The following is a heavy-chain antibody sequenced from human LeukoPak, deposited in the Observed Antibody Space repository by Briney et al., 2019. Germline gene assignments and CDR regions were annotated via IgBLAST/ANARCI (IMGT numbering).Heavy chain of an antibody. CDR3: ARVLSCVEMTPIRAFDI. D-gene: IGHD5-24*01. J-gene: IGHJ3*02. V-gene: IGHV4-61*01. Sequence: SETLSLTCTVSGGSISSSSYYWSWIRQPPGMGLEWIGYIYFSGSTNYNPSLKSRVTISVDTSKNQFSLKLSSVTAADTAVYFCARVLSCVEMTPIRAFDIWGQGTMVTVSS. CDR2: IYFSGST. CDR1: GGSISSSSYY.